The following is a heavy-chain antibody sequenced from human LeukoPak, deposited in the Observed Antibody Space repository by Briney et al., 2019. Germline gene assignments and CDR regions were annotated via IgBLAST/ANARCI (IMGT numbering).Heavy chain of an antibody. D-gene: IGHD3-22*01. J-gene: IGHJ4*02. CDR3: ARRCDTSSYYTYYFDY. CDR1: GYTFTSYY. CDR2: SNPSGGTT. V-gene: IGHV1-46*01. Sequence: ASVKVSCKASGYTFTSYYIHWVRQAPGQGLEWMGISNPSGGTTKYAQRFQGRVTMTRDTSTSTVYMELSSLRSDDTAVYFCARRCDTSSYYTYYFDYWGQGTLVTVSS.